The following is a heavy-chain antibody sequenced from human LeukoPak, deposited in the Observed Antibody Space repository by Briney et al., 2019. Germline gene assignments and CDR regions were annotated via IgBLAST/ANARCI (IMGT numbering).Heavy chain of an antibody. V-gene: IGHV3-23*01. Sequence: GGSLRLSCAASGFTFTSFAMSWVRQAPGKGLEWVSTISRSGVATYYANSVKGRFTICRDNSKNTVYLQMNSLRDEETAIYYCAKHSNGGSAPYYEVQLDYWGQGTLVTVSS. CDR2: ISRSGVAT. D-gene: IGHD2-15*01. CDR1: GFTFTSFA. J-gene: IGHJ4*02. CDR3: AKHSNGGSAPYYEVQLDY.